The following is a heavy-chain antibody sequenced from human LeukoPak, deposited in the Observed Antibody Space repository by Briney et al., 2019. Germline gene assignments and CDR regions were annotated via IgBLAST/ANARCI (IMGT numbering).Heavy chain of an antibody. D-gene: IGHD2-15*01. Sequence: ASVKVSCTASGYTFTRHGITWVRQAPGQGLEWMGWISAYNGNTNYEQNLQGRVTMTTDTSTSTAYMELRSLRSDDTAVYYCARGVLNVVVVAATPFPNPNYYYYGMDVWGQGTTVTVSS. J-gene: IGHJ6*02. CDR2: ISAYNGNT. CDR3: ARGVLNVVVVAATPFPNPNYYYYGMDV. V-gene: IGHV1-18*01. CDR1: GYTFTRHG.